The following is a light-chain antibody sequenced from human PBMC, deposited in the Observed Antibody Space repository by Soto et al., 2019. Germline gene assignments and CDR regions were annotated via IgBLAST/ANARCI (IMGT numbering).Light chain of an antibody. CDR1: ESVSFNSNNKKY. CDR2: WAY. CDR3: QLLYSTQIS. Sequence: DIVMTKSQEYTAVSLRERASINCKSSESVSFNSNNKKYVAWFQQKRGQPPKLLIYWAYTRESGVPDRLRGYLYGTDLTLKIGRMQAEEGAVYEGQLLYSTQISLVQGTRLELK. V-gene: IGKV4-1*01. J-gene: IGKJ5*01.